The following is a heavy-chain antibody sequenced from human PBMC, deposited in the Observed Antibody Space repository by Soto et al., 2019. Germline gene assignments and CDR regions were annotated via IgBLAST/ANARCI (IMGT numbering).Heavy chain of an antibody. D-gene: IGHD3-16*01. J-gene: IGHJ3*02. Sequence: SETLSLTCTVSGGPMRNYYWNWIRQTPGKGLEWIGYISYSGTTTYNFALESRVAISIDTSQNQFSLRLRSVTAADTAVYYCATSLHLGGSYAFDIWGQGTMVTVSS. CDR2: ISYSGTT. CDR1: GGPMRNYY. CDR3: ATSLHLGGSYAFDI. V-gene: IGHV4-59*01.